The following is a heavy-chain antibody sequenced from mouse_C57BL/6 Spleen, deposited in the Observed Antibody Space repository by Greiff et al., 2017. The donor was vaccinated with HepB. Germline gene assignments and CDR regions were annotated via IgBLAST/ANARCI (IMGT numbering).Heavy chain of an antibody. Sequence: VQRVESGAELVKPGASVKISCKASGYAFGSYWMNWVKQRPGKGLEWIGLIYPGDGDTNYNGKFKGKATLTADKSSSTAYMQLSSLTSEDSAVYFCARLVPPLDYWGQGTTLTVSS. D-gene: IGHD1-1*02. J-gene: IGHJ2*01. CDR2: IYPGDGDT. V-gene: IGHV1-80*01. CDR1: GYAFGSYW. CDR3: ARLVPPLDY.